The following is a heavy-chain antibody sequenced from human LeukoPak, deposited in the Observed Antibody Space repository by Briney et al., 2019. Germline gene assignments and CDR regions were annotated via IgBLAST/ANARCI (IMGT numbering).Heavy chain of an antibody. CDR1: GFTFSDYY. CDR3: AKELTLLDYGRGYYYYGLDV. Sequence: PGGSLRLSCAASGFTFSDYYMSWIRQAPGKGLEWVSYISSSGSTIYYADSVKGRFTISRDNAKNSLYLQMNSLRAEDTAVYYCAKELTLLDYGRGYYYYGLDVWGQGTTLTVSS. CDR2: ISSSGSTI. J-gene: IGHJ6*02. V-gene: IGHV3-11*01. D-gene: IGHD4-17*01.